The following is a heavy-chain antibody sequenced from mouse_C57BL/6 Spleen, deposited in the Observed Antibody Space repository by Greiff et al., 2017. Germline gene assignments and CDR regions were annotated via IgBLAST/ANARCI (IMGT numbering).Heavy chain of an antibody. CDR3: ARESTEGLAY. CDR1: GFTFSDYY. V-gene: IGHV5-16*01. J-gene: IGHJ3*01. Sequence: EVMLVESEGGLVQPGSSMKLSCTASGFTFSDYYMAWVRQVPEKGLEWVANINYDGSSTYYLDSLKSRFIISRDNAKNILYLQMSSLKSEDTATYYCARESTEGLAYWGQGTLVTVSA. CDR2: INYDGSST.